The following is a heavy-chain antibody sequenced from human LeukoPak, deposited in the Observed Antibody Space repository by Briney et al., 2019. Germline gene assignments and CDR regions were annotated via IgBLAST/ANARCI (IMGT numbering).Heavy chain of an antibody. CDR1: GGSISSSMYY. CDR3: ACEGTIVVVPAAIPSWFDP. D-gene: IGHD2-2*01. J-gene: IGHJ5*02. CDR2: IYYSGST. Sequence: PSETLSLTCTVSGGSISSSMYYWGWIRQPPGKGLEWIGSIYYSGSTYYNPSLKSRVTISVDTSKNQFSLKLSSVTAADTAVYYCACEGTIVVVPAAIPSWFDPWGQGTLVTVSS. V-gene: IGHV4-39*07.